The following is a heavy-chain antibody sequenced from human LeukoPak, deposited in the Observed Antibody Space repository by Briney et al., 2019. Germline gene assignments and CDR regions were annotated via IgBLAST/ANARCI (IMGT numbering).Heavy chain of an antibody. Sequence: GGSLRLSCAASGFTFSGYSMHWVRRAPGKGLEWVSSISSISTYIYYTDSVKGRFSISRDNAKNSLYLQMNSLRAEGTAVYYCARDPDSSGYCDYWGQGTLVTVSS. V-gene: IGHV3-21*01. CDR1: GFTFSGYS. CDR2: ISSISTYI. J-gene: IGHJ4*02. D-gene: IGHD3-22*01. CDR3: ARDPDSSGYCDY.